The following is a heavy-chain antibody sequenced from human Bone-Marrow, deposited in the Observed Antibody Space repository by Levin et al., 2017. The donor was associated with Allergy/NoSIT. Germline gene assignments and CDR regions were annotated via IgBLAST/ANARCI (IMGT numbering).Heavy chain of an antibody. CDR2: ISYDGSNK. V-gene: IGHV3-30*18. Sequence: GGSLRLSCAASGFTFSSYGMHWVRQAPGKGLEWVAVISYDGSNKYYADSVKGRFTISRDNSKNTLYLQMNSLRAEDTAVYYCAKDLGSSGYYYHTDYWGQGTLVTVSS. CDR1: GFTFSSYG. J-gene: IGHJ4*02. CDR3: AKDLGSSGYYYHTDY. D-gene: IGHD3-22*01.